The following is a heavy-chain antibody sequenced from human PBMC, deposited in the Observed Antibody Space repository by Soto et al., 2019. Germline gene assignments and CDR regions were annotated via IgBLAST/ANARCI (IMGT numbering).Heavy chain of an antibody. V-gene: IGHV3-23*01. CDR3: AKAGCSGGTCYLYYFDY. J-gene: IGHJ4*02. D-gene: IGHD2-15*01. CDR1: GFTFSNYA. CDR2: ISGRGGNT. Sequence: GGSLRLSCAASGFTFSNYAMSWVRQAPGKGLEWVSTISGRGGNTYYADSVKGRFTISRDNSRNTLYLQMDSLRVEDSAVYSCAKAGCSGGTCYLYYFDYWGQGALVTVSS.